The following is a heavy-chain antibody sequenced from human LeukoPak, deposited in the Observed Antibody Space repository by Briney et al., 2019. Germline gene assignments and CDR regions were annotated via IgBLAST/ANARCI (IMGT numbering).Heavy chain of an antibody. CDR2: IKQDGSQK. D-gene: IGHD5-24*01. CDR3: ARDAVAGRDDEYFQL. J-gene: IGHJ1*01. Sequence: PGGSLRLSCVGSGFIFSSYRMNSVRQAPGKGLEWGANIKQDGSQKVYVDSVRDRFTISRDNAQNSLYLQMNSLRGEDTAMYYCARDAVAGRDDEYFQLWGQGTLVTVSS. V-gene: IGHV3-7*01. CDR1: GFIFSSYR.